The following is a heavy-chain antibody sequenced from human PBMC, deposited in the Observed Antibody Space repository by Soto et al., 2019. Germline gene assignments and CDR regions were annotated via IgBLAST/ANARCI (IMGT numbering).Heavy chain of an antibody. CDR1: GFTFSSYG. Sequence: SLRLSCAASGFTFSSYGMHWVRQAPGKGLEWVAVISYDGSNKYYADSVKGRFTISRDNSKNTLYLQMNSLRAEDTAVYYCANIEGSYLSGHFDYWGQGTLVTVSS. J-gene: IGHJ4*02. D-gene: IGHD1-26*01. CDR2: ISYDGSNK. CDR3: ANIEGSYLSGHFDY. V-gene: IGHV3-30*18.